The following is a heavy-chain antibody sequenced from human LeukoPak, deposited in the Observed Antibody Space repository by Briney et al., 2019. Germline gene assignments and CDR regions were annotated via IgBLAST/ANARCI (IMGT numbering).Heavy chain of an antibody. J-gene: IGHJ4*02. CDR2: ISGSGGST. Sequence: GGSLRLSCAASGFTFSSYVMSWVRQAPGKGLEWVSAISGSGGSTYYAESVKGRFTISRDNSKNTLYLKMKSLRDEDTAVYYCAKGVGYYYDTSGYYCDYWGQGTLVTVSS. V-gene: IGHV3-23*01. D-gene: IGHD3-22*01. CDR3: AKGVGYYYDTSGYYCDY. CDR1: GFTFSSYV.